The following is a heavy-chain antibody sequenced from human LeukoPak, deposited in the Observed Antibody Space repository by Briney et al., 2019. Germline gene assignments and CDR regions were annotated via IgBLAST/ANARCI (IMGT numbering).Heavy chain of an antibody. J-gene: IGHJ6*04. CDR3: AKDPAIAAAGKDPDV. D-gene: IGHD6-13*01. CDR1: GFTFSGSA. Sequence: GGSLRLSCAASGFTFSGSAMHWVRQASGKGLEWVGRIRSKANSYATAYAASVKGRFTISRDDSKNTAYLQMNSLRAEDTAVYYCAKDPAIAAAGKDPDVWGKGTTVTVSS. CDR2: IRSKANSYAT. V-gene: IGHV3-73*01.